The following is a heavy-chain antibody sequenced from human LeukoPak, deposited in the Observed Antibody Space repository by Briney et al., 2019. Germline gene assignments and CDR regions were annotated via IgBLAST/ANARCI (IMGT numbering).Heavy chain of an antibody. D-gene: IGHD6-13*01. CDR3: ARGGIAATYYYYGMDV. CDR1: GGFINSYY. J-gene: IGHJ6*02. V-gene: IGHV4-4*07. Sequence: SETLSLTCTVSGGFINSYYWSWIRQPAGKGLEWIGRIYTSGSTNYNPSLKSRVTMSVDTSKNQFSLKLSSVTAADTAVYYCARGGIAATYYYYGMDVWGQGTTVTVSS. CDR2: IYTSGST.